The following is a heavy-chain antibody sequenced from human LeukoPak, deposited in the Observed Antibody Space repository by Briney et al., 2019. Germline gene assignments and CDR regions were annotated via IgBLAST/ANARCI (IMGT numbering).Heavy chain of an antibody. CDR3: ARAEGLVAFDY. Sequence: SETLSLTCTVSGGSISSGSYYWSWIRQPAGKGLEWIGRIYTSGSTNYNPSLKSRVTISVDTSKNQFSLKLGSVTAAVTAVYYCARAEGLVAFDYWGQGTLVTVSS. CDR2: IYTSGST. J-gene: IGHJ4*02. CDR1: GGSISSGSYY. D-gene: IGHD6-19*01. V-gene: IGHV4-61*02.